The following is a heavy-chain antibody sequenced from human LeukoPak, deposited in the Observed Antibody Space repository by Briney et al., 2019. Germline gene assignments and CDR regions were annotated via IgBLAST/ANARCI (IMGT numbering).Heavy chain of an antibody. D-gene: IGHD1-26*01. J-gene: IGHJ4*02. V-gene: IGHV3-9*01. CDR1: GFTFDDYD. CDR3: AKAIRGSYFDY. Sequence: GRSLRLSCAASGFTFDDYDMHWVRQAPGKGLEWVSGISWNSGSIGYADSVKGRFTISRDNAKNSLYLQMNSLRAEDTALYYCAKAIRGSYFDYWGQGTLVTVSS. CDR2: ISWNSGSI.